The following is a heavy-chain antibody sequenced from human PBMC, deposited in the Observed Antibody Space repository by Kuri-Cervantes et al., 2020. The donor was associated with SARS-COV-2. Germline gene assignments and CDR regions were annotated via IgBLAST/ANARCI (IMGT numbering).Heavy chain of an antibody. CDR1: GGSFSGYY. V-gene: IGHV4-34*01. Sequence: ETLSLTCAVYGGSFSGYYWGWIRQPPGKGLEWIGEINHSGSTNYNSSLKSRVTISVDTSKNQFSLKLSSVTAADTAVYYCARAHSGSYFGNDYWGQGTLVTVSS. J-gene: IGHJ4*02. CDR3: ARAHSGSYFGNDY. D-gene: IGHD1-26*01. CDR2: INHSGST.